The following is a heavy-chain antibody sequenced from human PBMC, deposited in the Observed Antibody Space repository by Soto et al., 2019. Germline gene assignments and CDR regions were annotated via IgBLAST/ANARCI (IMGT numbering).Heavy chain of an antibody. CDR2: IIPIFGTA. CDR3: VRGTPTPGLDY. Sequence: VASVKVSCKASGGTFSSYAISWVRQAPGQGLEWMGGIIPIFGTANYAQKFQGRVTITADESTSTAYMELSSLRSEDTAVYFCVRGTPTPGLDYWGQGTLVTVSS. CDR1: GGTFSSYA. D-gene: IGHD1-7*01. J-gene: IGHJ4*02. V-gene: IGHV1-69*13.